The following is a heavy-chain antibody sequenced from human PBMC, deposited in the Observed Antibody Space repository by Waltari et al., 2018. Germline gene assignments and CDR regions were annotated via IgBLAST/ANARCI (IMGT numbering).Heavy chain of an antibody. CDR1: GGSFSGYY. D-gene: IGHD1-1*01. Sequence: QVQLQQWGAGLLKPSETLSLTCAVYGGSFSGYYWSWIRQPPGKGLEWIGEINHSGSTNYNPSLKSRVTIAVDTSKNQFSLKLSSVTAADTAVYYCARVGLRWNPNWFDPWGQGTLVTVSS. CDR3: ARVGLRWNPNWFDP. J-gene: IGHJ5*02. V-gene: IGHV4-34*01. CDR2: INHSGST.